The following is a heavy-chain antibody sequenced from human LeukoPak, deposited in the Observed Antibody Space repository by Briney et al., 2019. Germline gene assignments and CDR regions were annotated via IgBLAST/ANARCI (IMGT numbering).Heavy chain of an antibody. D-gene: IGHD4-17*01. J-gene: IGHJ4*02. CDR1: GGSISSYY. V-gene: IGHV4-4*07. Sequence: SETLSLTCTVSGGSISSYYWSWIRQPAGKGLEWIGRIYTSGSINYNPSPKSRVTMSVDTSKNQFSLKLSSVTAADTAVYYCARDHPTPYYFDYWGQGTLVTVSS. CDR3: ARDHPTPYYFDY. CDR2: IYTSGSI.